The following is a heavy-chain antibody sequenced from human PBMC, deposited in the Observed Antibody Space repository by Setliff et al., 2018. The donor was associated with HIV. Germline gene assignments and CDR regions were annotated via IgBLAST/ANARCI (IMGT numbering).Heavy chain of an antibody. D-gene: IGHD3-10*01. CDR1: GFTFSSYD. V-gene: IGHV3-13*01. CDR2: IGTGGDT. CDR3: ARVGPYYGSGISANYFDY. J-gene: IGHJ4*02. Sequence: GGSLRLSCEASGFTFSSYDFHWVRQAAGKGLEWVSAIGTGGDTYYVDSVKGRFTISRDNAKNSLFLQMNSLRAEDTAVYYCARVGPYYGSGISANYFDYWGQGALVTVSS.